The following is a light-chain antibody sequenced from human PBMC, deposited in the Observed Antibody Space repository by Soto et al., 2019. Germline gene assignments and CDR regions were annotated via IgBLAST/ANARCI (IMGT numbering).Light chain of an antibody. Sequence: QSVLTQPPSASGTPGQRVTISWSGSSSNIGSNTVNWYQQLPGTAPKLLIYSNNQRPSGVPDRFSGSKSGTSASLAISGLQAEDEADYYCAAWDDSLNGDVFGTGSKLTVL. J-gene: IGLJ1*01. CDR3: AAWDDSLNGDV. CDR1: SSNIGSNT. CDR2: SNN. V-gene: IGLV1-44*01.